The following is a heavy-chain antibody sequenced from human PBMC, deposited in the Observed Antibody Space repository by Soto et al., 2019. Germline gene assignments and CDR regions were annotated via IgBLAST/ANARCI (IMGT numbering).Heavy chain of an antibody. CDR3: AKEGSSSSWGMDV. CDR2: ISYDGSNK. D-gene: IGHD6-6*01. J-gene: IGHJ6*02. CDR1: GFTFSSYG. V-gene: IGHV3-30*18. Sequence: PGGSLRLSCAASGFTFSSYGMHWVRQAPGKGLEWVAVISYDGSNKYYADSVKGRFTISRDNSKNTLYLQMNSLRAEDTAVYYCAKEGSSSSWGMDVWGQGTTVTVYS.